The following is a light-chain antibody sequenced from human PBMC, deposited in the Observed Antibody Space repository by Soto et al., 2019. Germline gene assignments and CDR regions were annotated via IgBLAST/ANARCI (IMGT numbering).Light chain of an antibody. J-gene: IGKJ4*01. CDR2: GAS. Sequence: EIVMTQSAATLSVSPGERATLSCRAIKSVCNKLAWYKQKPGQAPRLLIYGASTRATGIPARFSGSGSGTEFSLPISSLQSEDFAVYYCQEYNHWHPVTFGGGTKVEIK. CDR3: QEYNHWHPVT. V-gene: IGKV3-15*01. CDR1: KSVCNK.